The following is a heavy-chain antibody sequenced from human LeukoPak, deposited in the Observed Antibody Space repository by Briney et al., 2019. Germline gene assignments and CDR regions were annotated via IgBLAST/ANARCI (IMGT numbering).Heavy chain of an antibody. CDR1: GCTLTDYY. V-gene: IGHV1-2*02. D-gene: IGHD3-22*01. Sequence: ASVKVSCRASGCTLTDYYMHWVRQAPGQGLEWMGCIDPDSGGTKSAQRFQGRVTMTRDTSITTVYMELIRLRSDDTAVYYCAREYYDSSGSKYAFDIWGQGTMVTVSS. J-gene: IGHJ3*02. CDR3: AREYYDSSGSKYAFDI. CDR2: IDPDSGGT.